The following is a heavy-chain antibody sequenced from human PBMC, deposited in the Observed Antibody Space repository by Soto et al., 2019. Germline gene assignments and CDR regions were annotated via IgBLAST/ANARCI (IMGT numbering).Heavy chain of an antibody. CDR2: IWYDGTNK. Sequence: GGSLRLSCAASGFTFRSYGMHWVRQAPGKGLEWVAVIWYDGTNKYYADSVKGRFTISRDNSKNTLYLQMNSLRAEDTAVYYCAREGYGDYGELLFDYWGQGTLVTVSS. D-gene: IGHD4-17*01. V-gene: IGHV3-33*01. J-gene: IGHJ4*02. CDR1: GFTFRSYG. CDR3: AREGYGDYGELLFDY.